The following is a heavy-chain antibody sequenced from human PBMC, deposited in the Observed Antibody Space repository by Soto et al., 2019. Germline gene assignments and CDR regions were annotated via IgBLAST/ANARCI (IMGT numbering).Heavy chain of an antibody. D-gene: IGHD3-22*01. V-gene: IGHV1-46*04. CDR2: INPSGDFT. Sequence: QVQLVQSGAEVKKPGASVKVSCKASGYTITRHWMHWVRQAPGQGLEWMGVINPSGDFTIYAQKLQGRVTVTRDTYTSTVYMELSSLRSQDTAVYYCARDNSYDSGGAKGWYFDLWGRGTLVTVSS. J-gene: IGHJ2*01. CDR1: GYTITRHW. CDR3: ARDNSYDSGGAKGWYFDL.